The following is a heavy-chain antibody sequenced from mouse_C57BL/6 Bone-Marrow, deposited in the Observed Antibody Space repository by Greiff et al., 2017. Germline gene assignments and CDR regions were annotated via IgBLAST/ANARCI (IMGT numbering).Heavy chain of an antibody. D-gene: IGHD1-1*01. J-gene: IGHJ2*01. CDR2: FCSGSSTI. Sequence: EVQLVESGGGLVKPGGSLKLSCAASGFTFSDYGIHWVSQASEKGLEWVAYFCSGSSTIYYADTVKDRFTISRDNSNNTLFLQMTSLRSEDTAIYYCARYYAVGYFDYWGQGTPLTVSS. V-gene: IGHV5-17*01. CDR1: GFTFSDYG. CDR3: ARYYAVGYFDY.